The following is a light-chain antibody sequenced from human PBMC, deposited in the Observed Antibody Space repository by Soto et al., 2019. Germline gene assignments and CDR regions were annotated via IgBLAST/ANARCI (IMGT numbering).Light chain of an antibody. CDR1: QDIRTE. CDR2: ASS. CDR3: LQDSKYPRT. Sequence: AIQMTQSPSSLSASVGDRVTITCRASQDIRTELGWYQQKPGKAPKLLIYASSNLQSGVPSRFSGSGSGTDFTLTIGSLQPEDFATYYCLQDSKYPRTFGQGTKEEI. V-gene: IGKV1-6*01. J-gene: IGKJ1*01.